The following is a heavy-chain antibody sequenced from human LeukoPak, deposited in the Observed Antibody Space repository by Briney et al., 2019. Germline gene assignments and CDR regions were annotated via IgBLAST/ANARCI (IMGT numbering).Heavy chain of an antibody. CDR3: ARDPDYGESYYYYGMDV. V-gene: IGHV3-11*01. CDR1: GFTFSDYY. CDR2: ISSSGSTI. D-gene: IGHD4-17*01. Sequence: GGSLRLSCAASGFTFSDYYMSWIRQAPGKGLEWVSYISSSGSTIYYADSVKGRFTISRDNAMNSLYLQMNSLRAEDTAVYYCARDPDYGESYYYYGMDVWGQGTTVTVSS. J-gene: IGHJ6*02.